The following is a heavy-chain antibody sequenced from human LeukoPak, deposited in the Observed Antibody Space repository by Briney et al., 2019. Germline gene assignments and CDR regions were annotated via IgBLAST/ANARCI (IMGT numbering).Heavy chain of an antibody. D-gene: IGHD3-3*01. Sequence: GGSLRLSCAASGFTFSNAWMSWVRQATGKGLEWVGRIKSKTDGGTTDYAAPVKGRFTISREDSKNTLYLQMNSLKTEDTAVYYCTTDGLLYQGYYFDYWGQGTLVTVSS. J-gene: IGHJ4*02. CDR2: IKSKTDGGTT. V-gene: IGHV3-15*01. CDR1: GFTFSNAW. CDR3: TTDGLLYQGYYFDY.